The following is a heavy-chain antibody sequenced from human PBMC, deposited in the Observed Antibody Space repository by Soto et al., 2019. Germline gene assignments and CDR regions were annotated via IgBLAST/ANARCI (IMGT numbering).Heavy chain of an antibody. CDR1: GYTLTDYY. Sequence: ASVKVSCKASGYTLTDYYIHWVRQAPGQGLEWMGWINPRSGGTKYAQNFQGWVTMTRDTSISSAYMELTRLTSNDTAVYYCARGPYYSDNSGYYFLSAYWGQGTLVTVSS. V-gene: IGHV1-2*04. J-gene: IGHJ4*02. CDR2: INPRSGGT. CDR3: ARGPYYSDNSGYYFLSAY. D-gene: IGHD3-22*01.